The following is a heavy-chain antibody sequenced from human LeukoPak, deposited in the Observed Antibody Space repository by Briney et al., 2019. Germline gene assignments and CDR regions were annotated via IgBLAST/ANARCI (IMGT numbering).Heavy chain of an antibody. CDR2: IIPIFGTA. V-gene: IGHV1-69*05. CDR3: ARDWDDFPERHAFDI. J-gene: IGHJ3*02. CDR1: GGTFSSYA. Sequence: ASVKVSCKASGGTFSSYAISWVRQAPGQGLEWMGRIIPIFGTANYAQKFQGRVTITTDESTSTAYMELSSLRSEDTAVYYCARDWDDFPERHAFDIWSQGTMVTVSS. D-gene: IGHD3-3*01.